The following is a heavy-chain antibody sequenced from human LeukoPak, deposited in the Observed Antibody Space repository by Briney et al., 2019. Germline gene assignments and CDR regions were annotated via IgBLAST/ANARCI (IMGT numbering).Heavy chain of an antibody. CDR3: VRVGSVTGSFFDC. CDR1: GXTFSSSW. J-gene: IGHJ4*02. Sequence: GGSLRLSCAASGXTFSSSWMQWVRQPPGKGLVWVSRINGDGSSTSYADSVKGRFTISRDNARNTLYLQMNSLRPEDTAVYYCVRVGSVTGSFFDCWGQGTLVTVSS. CDR2: INGDGSST. D-gene: IGHD6-19*01. V-gene: IGHV3-74*01.